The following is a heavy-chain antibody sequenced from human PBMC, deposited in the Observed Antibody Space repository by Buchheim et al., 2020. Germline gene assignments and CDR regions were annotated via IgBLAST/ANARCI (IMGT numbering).Heavy chain of an antibody. J-gene: IGHJ4*02. CDR3: ARDFGY. D-gene: IGHD3-10*01. V-gene: IGHV4-39*02. CDR2: IKDSGST. CDR1: GGSIGSATYY. Sequence: QLQLQESGPGLVRPSETLSLTCSVSGGSIGSATYYWGWFRQSPGKGLEWIGSIKDSGSTFYNPSLKSRVAISAEKSKAQFSLNLNSVTAADTAVYYCARDFGYWGQGIL.